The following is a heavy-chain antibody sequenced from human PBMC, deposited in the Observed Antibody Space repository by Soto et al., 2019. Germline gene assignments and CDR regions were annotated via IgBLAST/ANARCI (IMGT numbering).Heavy chain of an antibody. V-gene: IGHV1-18*01. Sequence: QVELVQSGAEVERPGASVKVGCRASDYTFSSYGIGWVRQAPGQGPEWMGWISAYRGDTHYAQKFQGRVTMSTDTSTDTAYLEMRSLRPDDTAVYYCARVWVRGEVDYWGQGTLVTVAS. CDR1: DYTFSSYG. D-gene: IGHD3-10*01. CDR3: ARVWVRGEVDY. J-gene: IGHJ4*02. CDR2: ISAYRGDT.